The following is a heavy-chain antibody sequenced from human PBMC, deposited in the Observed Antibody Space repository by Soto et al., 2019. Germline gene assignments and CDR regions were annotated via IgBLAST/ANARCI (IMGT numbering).Heavy chain of an antibody. CDR1: GYTFTSYQ. V-gene: IGHV1-46*01. J-gene: IGHJ6*02. D-gene: IGHD1-1*01. CDR2: INPSGGRI. Sequence: QMQLVQSGAEVKKPGASVKVSCKASGYTFTSYQMHWVRQAPGQGLEWMGIINPSGGRITYAPRFQGRVMLTSDTPTNTVYMELRSLRTEATAAYYCARDGPPTTTGVGPSYTMDVWCQGTRVTVS. CDR3: ARDGPPTTTGVGPSYTMDV.